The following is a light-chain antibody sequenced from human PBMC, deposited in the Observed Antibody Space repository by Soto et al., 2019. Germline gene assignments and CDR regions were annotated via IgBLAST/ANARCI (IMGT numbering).Light chain of an antibody. V-gene: IGKV3-20*01. Sequence: EIVLTQSPGTLSLSPGERATLSCRASQSVSSSYLAWYQQKPGQAPRLLISGASRMATGIPDRFSGSGSGTDFTLTISGLEPEDFAAYYCQQYGSSLFTFGPGTKVDIK. CDR2: GAS. CDR1: QSVSSSY. J-gene: IGKJ3*01. CDR3: QQYGSSLFT.